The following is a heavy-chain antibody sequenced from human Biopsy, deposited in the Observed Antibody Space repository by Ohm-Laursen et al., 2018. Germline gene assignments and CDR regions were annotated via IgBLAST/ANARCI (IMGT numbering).Heavy chain of an antibody. V-gene: IGHV1-69*06. CDR3: ARFPLGAYDDSGSYRAVEHWYFDL. CDR2: SIPLFNAA. D-gene: IGHD3-22*01. Sequence: ASVKVSCKASGGTFTNHAVGWVRQAPGQGLEWVGSSIPLFNAANYADKFQGRVTLTADKSTTTAYMELSSLRSEDTAIYYCARFPLGAYDDSGSYRAVEHWYFDLWGRGTLVTVSS. CDR1: GGTFTNHA. J-gene: IGHJ2*01.